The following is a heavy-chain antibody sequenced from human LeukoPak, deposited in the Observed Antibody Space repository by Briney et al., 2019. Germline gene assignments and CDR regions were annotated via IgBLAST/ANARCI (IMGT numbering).Heavy chain of an antibody. CDR2: IYNTGST. D-gene: IGHD3-10*01. CDR3: ARGLLTMVRGVMDNWFDP. J-gene: IGHJ5*02. Sequence: PSETLSLTCTVSGGSISSSSYYWSWIRQPAGKGLEWIGRIYNTGSTNYNPSLKSRVTISVDTSKNQFSLKLSSVTAADTAVYYCARGLLTMVRGVMDNWFDPWGQGTLVTVSS. CDR1: GGSISSSSYY. V-gene: IGHV4-61*02.